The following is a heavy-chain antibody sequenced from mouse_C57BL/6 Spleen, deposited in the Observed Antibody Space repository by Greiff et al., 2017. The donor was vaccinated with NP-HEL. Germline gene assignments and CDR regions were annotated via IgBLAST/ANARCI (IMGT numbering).Heavy chain of an antibody. CDR3: ARPDYDYDGWYFDV. Sequence: EVKLQESGGGLVKPGGSLKLSCAASGFTFSDYGMHWVRQAPEKGLEWVAYISSGSSTIYYADTVKGRFTISRDNAKNTLFLQMTSLRSEDTAMYYCARPDYDYDGWYFDVWGTGTTVTVSS. D-gene: IGHD2-4*01. J-gene: IGHJ1*03. CDR2: ISSGSSTI. V-gene: IGHV5-17*01. CDR1: GFTFSDYG.